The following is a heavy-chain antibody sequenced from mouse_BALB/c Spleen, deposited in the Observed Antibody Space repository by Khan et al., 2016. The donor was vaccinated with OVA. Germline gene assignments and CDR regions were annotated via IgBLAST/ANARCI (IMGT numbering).Heavy chain of an antibody. CDR3: ARGNSYGDALDC. CDR1: GYSITSNYA. Sequence: EVKLLESGPGLVKPSQSLSLTCTVNGYSITSNYAWNWIRQFPGNKLEWMGSISYSGSTNYNPSLKSRLSITRDTSKNQFFLPFHSVTTEDSATYYCARGNSYGDALDCWGQGTSVTVSS. V-gene: IGHV3-2*02. CDR2: ISYSGST. J-gene: IGHJ4*01. D-gene: IGHD1-1*01.